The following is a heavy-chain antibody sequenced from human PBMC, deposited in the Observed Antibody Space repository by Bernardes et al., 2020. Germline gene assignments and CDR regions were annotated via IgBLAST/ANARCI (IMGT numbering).Heavy chain of an antibody. J-gene: IGHJ4*02. Sequence: WDTLALTCTVSNGSVRSTNYYWGWIRQPTGKGLEWIGTISYTGHTYYNPSLKSRVTISVDTSKNQFSLKVTSVTAADTAVYFCARRGDCGGGGCPLFDYWGQGALVTVSS. CDR3: ARRGDCGGGGCPLFDY. CDR2: ISYTGHT. CDR1: NGSVRSTNYY. D-gene: IGHD2-15*01. V-gene: IGHV4-39*01.